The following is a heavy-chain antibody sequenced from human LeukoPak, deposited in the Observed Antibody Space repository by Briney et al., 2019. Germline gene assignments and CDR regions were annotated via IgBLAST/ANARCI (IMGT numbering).Heavy chain of an antibody. V-gene: IGHV4-38-2*02. J-gene: IGHJ4*02. CDR2: INHSGST. D-gene: IGHD1-26*01. CDR3: ARFSSRRWELKDYFDY. Sequence: SETLSLTCTVSGYSISSGYYWGWIRPPPGKGLEWIGEINHSGSTNYNPSLKSRVTISVDTSKNQFSLKLSSVTAADTAVYYCARFSSRRWELKDYFDYWGQGTLVTVSS. CDR1: GYSISSGYY.